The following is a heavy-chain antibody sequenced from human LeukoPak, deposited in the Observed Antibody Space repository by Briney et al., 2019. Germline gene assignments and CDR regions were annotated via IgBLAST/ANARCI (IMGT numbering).Heavy chain of an antibody. V-gene: IGHV3-23*01. D-gene: IGHD6-25*01. J-gene: IGHJ6*03. Sequence: PGGSLRLSRAASQFTFTIYAMGWVRQAPGKGLEWVSIISVSGVSTYYADSVKGRFTISRDNAKDAVYLQMNNLTAEDTAVYFCARDAALLPGKYYYYMDVWGKGTTVIVSS. CDR2: ISVSGVST. CDR1: QFTFTIYA. CDR3: ARDAALLPGKYYYYMDV.